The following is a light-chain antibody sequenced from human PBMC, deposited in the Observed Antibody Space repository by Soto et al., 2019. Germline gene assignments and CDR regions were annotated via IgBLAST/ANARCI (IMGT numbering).Light chain of an antibody. J-gene: IGKJ1*01. V-gene: IGKV3-11*01. CDR1: QSVTNY. Sequence: EVVLTQSPGTLSLSPGERATLSCRASQSVTNYLAWYQQKPGQAPRLLIYDASNRATGIPARFRGSGSGTDFILSISSLEPEDFAIYYCQHRSNWPWTFGQGTKVDIK. CDR2: DAS. CDR3: QHRSNWPWT.